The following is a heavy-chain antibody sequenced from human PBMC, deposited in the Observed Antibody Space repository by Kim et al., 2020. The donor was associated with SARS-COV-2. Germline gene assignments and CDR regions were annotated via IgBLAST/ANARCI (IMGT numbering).Heavy chain of an antibody. Sequence: GGSLRLSCAASGITFYNYAMSWVRQAPGKGLEWVSGIGDSGGNTFYADSVRGRFTISRDNSKSTLYLQMSSLTAEDTAVYYCAKSSGSRVYYNMDVWGQGTTVTVSS. J-gene: IGHJ6*02. CDR2: IGDSGGNT. CDR1: GITFYNYA. CDR3: AKSSGSRVYYNMDV. D-gene: IGHD3-10*01. V-gene: IGHV3-23*01.